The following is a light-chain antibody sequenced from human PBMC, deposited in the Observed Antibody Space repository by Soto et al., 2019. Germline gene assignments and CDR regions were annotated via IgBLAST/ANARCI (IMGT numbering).Light chain of an antibody. Sequence: QSALTQPRSVSGSPGQSVTISCTGTSSDVGGYNYVSWYQQHPGKAPKLMIYDVSKRPSGFPDRYSGSKSGNTASLTISGLQAEEEADYYCCSYAGSYTHYVFGTGTTLTVL. J-gene: IGLJ1*01. CDR1: SSDVGGYNY. CDR3: CSYAGSYTHYV. CDR2: DVS. V-gene: IGLV2-11*01.